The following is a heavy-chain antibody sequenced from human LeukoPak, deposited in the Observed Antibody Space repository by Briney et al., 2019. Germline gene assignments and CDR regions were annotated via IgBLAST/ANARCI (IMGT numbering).Heavy chain of an antibody. CDR2: ISAYNGNT. Sequence: ASVKVSCKASGYTFTSYGISWVRQAPGQGLEWMGWISAYNGNTNYAQKLQGRVTMTTDTSTSTAYMELRSLRSDDTAVYYCARLRCSGGSCYSQYFDYWGQGTLVTVSS. D-gene: IGHD2-15*01. V-gene: IGHV1-18*01. CDR1: GYTFTSYG. CDR3: ARLRCSGGSCYSQYFDY. J-gene: IGHJ4*02.